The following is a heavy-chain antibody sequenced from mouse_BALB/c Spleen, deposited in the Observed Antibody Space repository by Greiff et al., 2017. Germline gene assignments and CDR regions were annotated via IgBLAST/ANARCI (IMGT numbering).Heavy chain of an antibody. J-gene: IGHJ3*01. Sequence: EVKLMESGGGLVKLGGSLKLSCAASGFTFSSYYMSWVRQTPEKRLELVAAINSNGGSTYYPDTVKGRFTISRDNAKNTLYLQMSSLKSEDTALYYCARHGRGTSLAYWGQGTLVTVSA. D-gene: IGHD1-1*01. V-gene: IGHV5-6-2*01. CDR3: ARHGRGTSLAY. CDR2: INSNGGST. CDR1: GFTFSSYY.